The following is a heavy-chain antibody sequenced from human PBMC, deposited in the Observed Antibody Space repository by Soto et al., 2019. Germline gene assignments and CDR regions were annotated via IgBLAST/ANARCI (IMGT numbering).Heavy chain of an antibody. J-gene: IGHJ4*02. D-gene: IGHD6-13*01. Sequence: EVQLVESGGGLVQPGRSLRLSCAASGFTFDDYVMHWVRQAPGKGLEWVSGISWNSGSIGYADSVKGRFTISRDNAKNSLYLQMNSLRAEDTALYYCAKDSSSSAHYYFDYWGQGTLVTVSS. V-gene: IGHV3-9*01. CDR1: GFTFDDYV. CDR2: ISWNSGSI. CDR3: AKDSSSSAHYYFDY.